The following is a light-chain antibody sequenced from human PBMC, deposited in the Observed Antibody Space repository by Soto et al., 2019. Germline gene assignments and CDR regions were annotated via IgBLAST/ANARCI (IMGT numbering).Light chain of an antibody. V-gene: IGLV2-23*01. CDR3: CSYAGTSTV. Sequence: QSALTQPASVSGSPGQSITISCTGTSSDVGSYNLVSWYQQHPGKAPKLIIYDDNKRPSGVSNLFSGSKSGNTASLTISGLPAEDEADYYCCSYAGTSTVFGGGTKLTVL. J-gene: IGLJ3*02. CDR1: SSDVGSYNL. CDR2: DDN.